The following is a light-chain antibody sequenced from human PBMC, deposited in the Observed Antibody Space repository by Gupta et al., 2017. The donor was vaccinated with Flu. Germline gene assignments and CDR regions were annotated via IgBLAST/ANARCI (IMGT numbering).Light chain of an antibody. CDR3: QNYNYH. CDR2: KAS. Sequence: DFQMTQSPSTLSASVGDRVTITCRASQNIEDWLVWYQQKPGKAPQLLIYKASKLEGAVPSRFGGSGFGTEFTLTISSLQPDDSAIYYCQNYNYHFGGGTKVEIK. CDR1: QNIEDW. J-gene: IGKJ4*01. V-gene: IGKV1-5*03.